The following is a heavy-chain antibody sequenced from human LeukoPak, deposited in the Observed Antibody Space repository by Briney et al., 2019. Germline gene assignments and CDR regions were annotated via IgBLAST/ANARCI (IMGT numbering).Heavy chain of an antibody. V-gene: IGHV3-30*03. J-gene: IGHJ4*02. Sequence: GGSLRLSCAASGFTFSSYGMHWVRQAPGKGLEWVAVISYDGSNKFYADSVKGRFTISRDNAKNSLYLQMNSLGAQDTAVYYCARPATGYCSSAGCHWDSWGQGTLVIVSS. CDR2: ISYDGSNK. CDR3: ARPATGYCSSAGCHWDS. CDR1: GFTFSSYG. D-gene: IGHD2-2*01.